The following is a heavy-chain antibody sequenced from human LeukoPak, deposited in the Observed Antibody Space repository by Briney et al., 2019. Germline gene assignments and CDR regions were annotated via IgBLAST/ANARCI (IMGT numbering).Heavy chain of an antibody. CDR3: ASVHYYGSGRYDY. CDR2: IYYSGST. Sequence: SETLSLTCTVSGGSISSYYWSWIRQLPGKGLEWIGYIYYSGSTNYNPSLKSRVTISVDTSKNQFSLKLSSVTAADTAVYYCASVHYYGSGRYDYWGQGTLVTVSS. V-gene: IGHV4-59*08. D-gene: IGHD3-10*01. J-gene: IGHJ4*02. CDR1: GGSISSYY.